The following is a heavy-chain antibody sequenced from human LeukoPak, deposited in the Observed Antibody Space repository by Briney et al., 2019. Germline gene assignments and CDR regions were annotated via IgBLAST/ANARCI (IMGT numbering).Heavy chain of an antibody. D-gene: IGHD3-22*01. Sequence: GGSLRLSCAGSVTNAWMSWVRQAPGKGLEWVGRIKTTNEGGPTDYGEPAKGRFTISRDDSKSTLYLQMYSLKTEDTAVYYCTADLSDSAGYSFDYWGQGTLVTVSS. CDR3: TADLSDSAGYSFDY. CDR2: IKTTNEGGPT. V-gene: IGHV3-15*01. J-gene: IGHJ4*02. CDR1: VTNAW.